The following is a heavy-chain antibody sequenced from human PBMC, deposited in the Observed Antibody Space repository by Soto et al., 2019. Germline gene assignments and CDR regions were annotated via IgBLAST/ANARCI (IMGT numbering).Heavy chain of an antibody. V-gene: IGHV3-49*03. CDR1: GFIFGDYA. J-gene: IGHJ4*02. Sequence: PGGSLRLSCTASGFIFGDYAMGWFRQAPGKGLEWVGFIRSSAYGGTREYAASVKGRFTISRDDSKSIAYLQMNSLKTEGTDVYYCTRVSCTSTSCLYYFNYWGQGTLVTVSS. D-gene: IGHD2-2*01. CDR3: TRVSCTSTSCLYYFNY. CDR2: IRSSAYGGTR.